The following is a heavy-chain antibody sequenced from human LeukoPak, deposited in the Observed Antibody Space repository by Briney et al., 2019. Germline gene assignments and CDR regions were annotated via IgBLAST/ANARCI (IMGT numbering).Heavy chain of an antibody. CDR3: ARGTNLYGPGSYYNGWNRFDP. V-gene: IGHV1-8*01. CDR1: GYTFTTYD. CDR2: MNPNSGHT. Sequence: ASVKVSCKASGYTFTTYDINWVRQATGQGLEWMGWMNPNSGHTGYAQKFQGRVTMTRNTSISTAYMELSSLRSEDTAVYYCARGTNLYGPGSYYNGWNRFDPWGQGTLVTVSS. J-gene: IGHJ5*02. D-gene: IGHD3-10*01.